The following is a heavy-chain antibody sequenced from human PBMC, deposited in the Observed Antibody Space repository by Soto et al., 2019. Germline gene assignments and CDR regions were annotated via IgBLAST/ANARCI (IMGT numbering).Heavy chain of an antibody. V-gene: IGHV1-24*01. CDR3: ATRTNTVTTNYYYGMDV. CDR1: GYTLTELS. Sequence: ASVKVSCKVSGYTLTELSMHWVRQAPGKGLEWMGGFDPEDGETIYAQKFQGRATMTEDTSTDTAYMELSSLRSEDTAVYYCATRTNTVTTNYYYGMDVWGQGTTVTVSS. D-gene: IGHD4-4*01. J-gene: IGHJ6*02. CDR2: FDPEDGET.